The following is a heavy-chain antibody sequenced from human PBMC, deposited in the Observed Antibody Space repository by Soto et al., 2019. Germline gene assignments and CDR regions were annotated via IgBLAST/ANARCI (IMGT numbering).Heavy chain of an antibody. V-gene: IGHV1-18*01. D-gene: IGHD3-3*01. CDR1: GYTFTSYG. Sequence: ASVKVSCKASGYTFTSYGISRVRQAPGQGLEWMGWISAYNGNTNYAQKLQGRVTMTTDTSTSTAYMELRSLRSDDTAVYYCARLTSDITIFGVVIGEYYYYYGMDVWGQGTTVTVSS. CDR2: ISAYNGNT. CDR3: ARLTSDITIFGVVIGEYYYYYGMDV. J-gene: IGHJ6*02.